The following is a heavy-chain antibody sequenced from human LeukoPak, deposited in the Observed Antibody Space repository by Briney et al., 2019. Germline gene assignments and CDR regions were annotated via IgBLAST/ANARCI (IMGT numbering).Heavy chain of an antibody. D-gene: IGHD3-10*01. CDR1: GYTFTGYY. Sequence: ASVKVSCKASGYTFTGYYMHWVRQAPGQGLEWMGWINPNSGGTNYAQKFQGWVTMTRDTSISTAYMELSRLRSDDTAVYYCARALWFGELNWFDPWGQGTLSPSPQ. CDR3: ARALWFGELNWFDP. J-gene: IGHJ5*02. V-gene: IGHV1-2*04. CDR2: INPNSGGT.